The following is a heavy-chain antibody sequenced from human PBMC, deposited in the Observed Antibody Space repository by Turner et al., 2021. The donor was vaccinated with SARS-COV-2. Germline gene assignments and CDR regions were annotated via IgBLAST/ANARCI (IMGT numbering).Heavy chain of an antibody. CDR1: GFAVSNNY. CDR2: IYSGGST. J-gene: IGHJ4*02. D-gene: IGHD2-2*01. V-gene: IGHV3-66*01. CDR3: ATRMSTLAQ. Sequence: EVHLVVSGGGVVQPGGSLRLSCAASGFAVSNNYMIWVRQAAGNGLGWVSLIYSGGSTYYADSVTGRNTISRDNSKNTLYLQMNILRGEDTAVYYCATRMSTLAQWGQGTLVTVFS.